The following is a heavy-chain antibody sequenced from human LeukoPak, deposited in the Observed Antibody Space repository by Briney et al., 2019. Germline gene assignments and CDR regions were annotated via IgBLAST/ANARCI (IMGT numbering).Heavy chain of an antibody. CDR3: AGTAARRFDY. V-gene: IGHV1-46*01. CDR1: GYTFPSYF. Sequence: ASVKVSCKASGYTFPSYFMHWVRQASGQGLEWMGIINPTGGSTTYAQKFQGRVTMTRDTSTSTVYMELSSRRSDDTAVYYCAGTAARRFDYWGQGTLVTVSS. CDR2: INPTGGST. J-gene: IGHJ4*02. D-gene: IGHD6-6*01.